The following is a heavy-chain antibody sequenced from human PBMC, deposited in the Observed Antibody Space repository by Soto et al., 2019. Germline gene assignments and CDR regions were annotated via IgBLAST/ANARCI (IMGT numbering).Heavy chain of an antibody. CDR3: LSGNCPSST. V-gene: IGHV3-7*02. D-gene: IGHD5-12*01. Sequence: EVQLVESGGGLVQPGGSLRLSCATCGFSFSTFWLNWVRQAPGRGLEWVANINQDGSEKYYVDSVKGRFTISRDNAQNSLYLQMNSLRVEDTGVYYCLSGNCPSSTWGQGTLVTVSS. CDR1: GFSFSTFW. CDR2: INQDGSEK. J-gene: IGHJ5*02.